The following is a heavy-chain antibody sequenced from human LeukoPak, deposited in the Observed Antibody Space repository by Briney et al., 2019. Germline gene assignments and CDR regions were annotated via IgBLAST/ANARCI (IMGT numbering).Heavy chain of an antibody. V-gene: IGHV4-59*01. J-gene: IGHJ4*02. D-gene: IGHD4-17*01. CDR3: ARDDYGDYEFDY. Sequence: SETLSLTCTVSGGSISSYYWSRIRQPPGKGLEWIGYIYYSGSTNYNPSLKSRVTISVDTSKNQFSLKLSSVTAADTAVYYCARDDYGDYEFDYWGQGTLVTVSS. CDR2: IYYSGST. CDR1: GGSISSYY.